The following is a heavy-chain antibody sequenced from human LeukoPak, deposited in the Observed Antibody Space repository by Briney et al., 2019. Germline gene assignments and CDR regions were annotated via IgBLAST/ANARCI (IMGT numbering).Heavy chain of an antibody. CDR2: IYYSGST. V-gene: IGHV4-39*01. D-gene: IGHD3-22*01. CDR1: GDSIKSDSYY. CDR3: ARHKEDFHDSSGPNCWYFDL. Sequence: SETLSLICTVSGDSIKSDSYYWGWIRQPPGKGLEWIGTIYYSGSTYYNPSLKSRVTISVDTSKDQFSVKLSSVTAADTALYYCARHKEDFHDSSGPNCWYFDLWGRGTLVTVSS. J-gene: IGHJ2*01.